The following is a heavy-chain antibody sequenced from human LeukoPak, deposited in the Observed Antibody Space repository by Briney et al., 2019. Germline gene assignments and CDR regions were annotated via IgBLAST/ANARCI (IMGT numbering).Heavy chain of an antibody. V-gene: IGHV1-2*06. Sequence: AASVKVSCKASGYTFTDYYMHWVRQAPGQGLEWMGRINPNSGAADYAQEFQGRVTMTRDTSINTVYMELSRLRSDDTAVYYCARASYSNYATHFDYWGQGTLVTVSS. J-gene: IGHJ4*02. D-gene: IGHD4-11*01. CDR2: INPNSGAA. CDR3: ARASYSNYATHFDY. CDR1: GYTFTDYY.